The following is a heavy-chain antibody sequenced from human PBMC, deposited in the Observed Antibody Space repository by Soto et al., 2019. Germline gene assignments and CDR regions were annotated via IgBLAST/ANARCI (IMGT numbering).Heavy chain of an antibody. CDR2: ISGSGGST. D-gene: IGHD6-19*01. CDR3: AKEGSNVAGTNYYYGMDV. J-gene: IGHJ6*02. CDR1: GFTFINYA. Sequence: PGGSLRISCAASGFTFINYAMSWVRQAPGKGLEWVSAISGSGGSTYYADSVKGRFTISRDNSKNTLYLQMNSLRAEDTAVYYCAKEGSNVAGTNYYYGMDVWGQGTTVTVSS. V-gene: IGHV3-23*01.